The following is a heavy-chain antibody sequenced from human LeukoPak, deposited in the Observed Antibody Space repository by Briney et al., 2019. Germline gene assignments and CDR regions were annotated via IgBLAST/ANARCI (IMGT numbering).Heavy chain of an antibody. J-gene: IGHJ6*02. CDR1: GYTFTGYY. CDR2: INPNSGGT. Sequence: ASVKVSCKASGYTFTGYYMHWVRQAPGQGLEWMGWINPNSGGTNYAQKFQGRVTMTRDTSISTAYMELSRLRSDDTAVYYCAREVAVXXXSXXXYGMDVWGQGTTVX. D-gene: IGHD6-19*01. CDR3: AREVAVXXXSXXXYGMDV. V-gene: IGHV1-2*02.